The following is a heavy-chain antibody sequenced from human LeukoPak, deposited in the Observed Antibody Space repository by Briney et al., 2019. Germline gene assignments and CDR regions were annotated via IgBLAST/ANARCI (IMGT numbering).Heavy chain of an antibody. J-gene: IGHJ4*02. Sequence: ASVKVSCKASGYIFTSHGFSWVRQAPGQGLEWMGWISGYSNKTNYAKKFQGRVTMTTHTSTSTVYMELRTLRSDDTAVYYCARDIYDTDYWGQGTLVTVSS. CDR1: GYIFTSHG. CDR2: ISGYSNKT. CDR3: ARDIYDTDY. D-gene: IGHD3-9*01. V-gene: IGHV1-18*04.